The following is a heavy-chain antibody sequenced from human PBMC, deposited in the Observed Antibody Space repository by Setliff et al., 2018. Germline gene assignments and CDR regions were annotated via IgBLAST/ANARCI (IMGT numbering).Heavy chain of an antibody. CDR1: GESFSNNY. CDR3: ARRWNFGPYGSGIHDAFDM. CDR2: SNHSGST. J-gene: IGHJ3*02. D-gene: IGHD3-10*01. Sequence: SETLSLTCSVYGESFSNNYWSWIRQPPGKGLEWIGESNHSGSTSYNPSLKSRLTMSVDTSKNQFTLKLNSVTAADTAVYYCARRWNFGPYGSGIHDAFDMWGQGTMVTVSS. V-gene: IGHV4-34*01.